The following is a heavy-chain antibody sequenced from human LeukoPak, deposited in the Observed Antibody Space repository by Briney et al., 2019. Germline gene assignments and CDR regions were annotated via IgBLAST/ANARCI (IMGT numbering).Heavy chain of an antibody. CDR3: ARKYYEGYFDL. CDR2: IYHSGST. Sequence: SETLSLTCAVSGGSISSGGYSWSWIRQPPGKGLEWIGYIYHSGSTYYNPSLKSRVTISVDRSKNQFSLKLSSVTAADTAVYYCARKYYEGYFDLWGRGTLVTVSS. D-gene: IGHD3-22*01. CDR1: GGSISSGGYS. J-gene: IGHJ2*01. V-gene: IGHV4-30-2*01.